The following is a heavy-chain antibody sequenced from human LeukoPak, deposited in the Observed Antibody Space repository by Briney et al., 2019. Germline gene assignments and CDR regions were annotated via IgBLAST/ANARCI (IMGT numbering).Heavy chain of an antibody. D-gene: IGHD3-9*01. J-gene: IGHJ4*02. CDR2: IKSKADGGTT. CDR3: TTPGTYYDILTGYPLTRF. V-gene: IGHV3-15*01. Sequence: GGSLRRYCAAAGFTFSNVWMIWVRQAPGNGLDWIGRIKSKADGGTTDYAAPVKGRFTISRDDSKNTLYLQMNSLKTEDTAVYFCTTPGTYYDILTGYPLTRFWGQGTLVTVSS. CDR1: GFTFSNVW.